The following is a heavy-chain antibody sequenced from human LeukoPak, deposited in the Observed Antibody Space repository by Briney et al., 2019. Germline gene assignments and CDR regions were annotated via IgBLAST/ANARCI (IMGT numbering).Heavy chain of an antibody. V-gene: IGHV3-73*01. J-gene: IGHJ4*02. CDR2: IRSKANSYAT. CDR1: GFTFSGSA. D-gene: IGHD2-15*01. CDR3: TSLVGAFDY. Sequence: PGGSLRLSCAASGFTFSGSAMHWVRQASGKGLEWVGRIRSKANSYATAYAASVKGRFTISRDDSKNTAYQQMNSLKTEDTAVYYCTSLVGAFDYWGQGTLVTVSS.